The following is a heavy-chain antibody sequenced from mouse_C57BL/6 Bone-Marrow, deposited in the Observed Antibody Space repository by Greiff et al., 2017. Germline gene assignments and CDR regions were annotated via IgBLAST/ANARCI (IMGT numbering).Heavy chain of an antibody. CDR2: IDPETGGT. CDR1: GYTFTDYE. J-gene: IGHJ4*01. Sequence: VQLQQSGAELVRPGASVTLSCKASGYTFTDYEMHWVKQTPVPGLEWIGAIDPETGGTAYNQKFKGKAILTADKSSSTAYMELRSLTSEDSAVYYCTRGDYYAMDYWGQGTSVTVSS. CDR3: TRGDYYAMDY. V-gene: IGHV1-15*01.